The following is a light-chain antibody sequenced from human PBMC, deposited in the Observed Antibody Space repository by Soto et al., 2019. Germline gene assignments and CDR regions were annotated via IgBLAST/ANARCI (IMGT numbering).Light chain of an antibody. Sequence: EIVLTQSPGTLSLSPGERATLSCRASQSISSTSLAWYQQKPGQAPRLLIHSASSRASGIPARFSGSGSGTDFSLTISRLEPGDFAVYYCQQYDGSLLTFGPGTKVDIK. CDR3: QQYDGSLLT. CDR2: SAS. CDR1: QSISSTS. V-gene: IGKV3-20*01. J-gene: IGKJ3*01.